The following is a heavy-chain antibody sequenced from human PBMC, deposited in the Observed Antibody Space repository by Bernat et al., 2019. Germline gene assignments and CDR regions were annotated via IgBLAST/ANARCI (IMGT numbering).Heavy chain of an antibody. CDR2: ISYDGSNK. J-gene: IGHJ4*02. CDR1: GFTFSSYG. V-gene: IGHV3-30*18. CDR3: AKETYYDDSSGYPGAG. D-gene: IGHD3-22*01. Sequence: QVQLVESGGGVVQPGRSLRLSCAASGFTFSSYGMHWVRQAPGKGLEWVAAISYDGSNKYYADSVKGRFTISRDNSKNTLYLQMNSLRAEDTAVYYCAKETYYDDSSGYPGAGWGQGTLVTVSS.